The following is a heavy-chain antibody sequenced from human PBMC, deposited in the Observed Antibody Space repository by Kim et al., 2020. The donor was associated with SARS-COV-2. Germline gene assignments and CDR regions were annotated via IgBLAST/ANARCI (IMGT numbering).Heavy chain of an antibody. CDR3: VKESKTLGSGWYWDY. J-gene: IGHJ4*02. Sequence: GGSLRLSCSASGFTFSSYAMHWVRQAPGKGLEYVSAISSNGGSTYYADSVKGRFTISRDNSKNTLYLQMSSLRAEDTAVYYCVKESKTLGSGWYWDYWGQGTLVTVSS. V-gene: IGHV3-64D*06. CDR2: ISSNGGST. D-gene: IGHD6-19*01. CDR1: GFTFSSYA.